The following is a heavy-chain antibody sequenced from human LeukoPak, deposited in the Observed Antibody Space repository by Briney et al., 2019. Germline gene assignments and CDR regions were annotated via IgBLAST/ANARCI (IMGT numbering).Heavy chain of an antibody. Sequence: GGSLRLSCAASGFTFSGYGMSWVRQAPGKGLEWVSAISGSGGSTYYADSVKGRFTISRDNAKNSLYLQMNSLRAEDTAVYYCAELGITMIGGVWGKGTTVTISS. CDR2: ISGSGGST. J-gene: IGHJ6*04. V-gene: IGHV3-23*01. D-gene: IGHD3-10*02. CDR1: GFTFSGYG. CDR3: AELGITMIGGV.